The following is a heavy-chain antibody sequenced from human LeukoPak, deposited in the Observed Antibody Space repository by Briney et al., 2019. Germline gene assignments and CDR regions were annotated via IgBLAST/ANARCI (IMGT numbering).Heavy chain of an antibody. V-gene: IGHV4-4*07. J-gene: IGHJ6*03. CDR2: IYTSGST. CDR1: GGSISSYY. Sequence: SETLSLTCTVSGGSISSYYWSWIRQPAGKGLEWIGRIYTSGSTNYNPSLKSRVTMSVDTSKNQFSVKLSSVTAADTAVYYCARSSIAEPGYYYYMDVWGKGTAVTVSS. CDR3: ARSSIAEPGYYYYMDV. D-gene: IGHD6-6*01.